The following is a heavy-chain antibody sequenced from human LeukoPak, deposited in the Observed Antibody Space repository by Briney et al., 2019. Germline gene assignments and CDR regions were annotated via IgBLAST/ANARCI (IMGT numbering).Heavy chain of an antibody. CDR1: GGSFSVYY. D-gene: IGHD2-2*01. Sequence: SETLSLTCAVYGGSFSVYYWSWIRQPPGKGLEWIGEINHSGSTNYNPSLKSRVTISVDTSKNQFSLKLSSVTAADTAVYYCARVRCSSTSCLHYMDVWGKGTTVTVSS. V-gene: IGHV4-34*01. J-gene: IGHJ6*03. CDR3: ARVRCSSTSCLHYMDV. CDR2: INHSGST.